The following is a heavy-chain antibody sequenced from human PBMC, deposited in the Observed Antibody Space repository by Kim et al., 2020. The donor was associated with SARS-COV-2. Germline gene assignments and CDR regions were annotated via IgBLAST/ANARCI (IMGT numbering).Heavy chain of an antibody. V-gene: IGHV1-69*13. CDR3: ARDLTNNFYYGMDV. Sequence: SVKVSCKASGGTFSRHAISWVRQAPGQGLEWMGGIIPMFGTTNYAQKFQGRVTITADEPTSTVYMELSSLRSDDTAVYYCARDLTNNFYYGMDVWGQGTTVTVSS. CDR1: GGTFSRHA. J-gene: IGHJ6*02. CDR2: IIPMFGTT.